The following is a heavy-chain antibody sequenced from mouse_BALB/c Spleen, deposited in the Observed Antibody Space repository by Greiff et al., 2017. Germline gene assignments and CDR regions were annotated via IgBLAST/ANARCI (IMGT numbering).Heavy chain of an antibody. CDR1: GFTFSSYA. V-gene: IGHV5-9-4*01. J-gene: IGHJ4*01. Sequence: EVKVVESGGGLVKPGGSLKLSCAASGFTFSSYAMSWVRQSPEKRLEWVAEISSGGSYTYYPDTVTGRFTISRDNAKNTLYLEMSSLRSEDTAMYYCARDREITTAPYAMDYWGQGTSVTVSS. CDR2: ISSGGSYT. CDR3: ARDREITTAPYAMDY. D-gene: IGHD1-2*01.